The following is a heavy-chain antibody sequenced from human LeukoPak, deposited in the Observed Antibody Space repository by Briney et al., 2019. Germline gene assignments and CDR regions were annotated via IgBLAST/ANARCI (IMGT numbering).Heavy chain of an antibody. Sequence: GGSLRLSCAASGFTFNFYGMHWVRQAPGKGLEWVTFIQYDGSNKFYADSVKGRFTISRDNSKNTLYLQMNSLRAEDTAIYYCATYRQVLLPFESWGQGTLVTVSS. D-gene: IGHD2-8*02. V-gene: IGHV3-30*02. CDR1: GFTFNFYG. CDR3: ATYRQVLLPFES. CDR2: IQYDGSNK. J-gene: IGHJ4*02.